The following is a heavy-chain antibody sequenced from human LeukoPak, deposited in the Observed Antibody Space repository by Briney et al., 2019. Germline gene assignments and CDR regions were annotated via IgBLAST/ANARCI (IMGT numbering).Heavy chain of an antibody. V-gene: IGHV1-2*02. J-gene: IGHJ5*02. Sequence: ASVKVSCKASGYTFTGYYMHWVRQAPGQGLEWMGWINLNSGGTNYAQKLQGRVTMTTDTSTSTAYMELRSLRSDDTAVYYCARAQDIVVVPAAIVWFDPWGQGTLVTVSS. D-gene: IGHD2-2*02. CDR2: INLNSGGT. CDR1: GYTFTGYY. CDR3: ARAQDIVVVPAAIVWFDP.